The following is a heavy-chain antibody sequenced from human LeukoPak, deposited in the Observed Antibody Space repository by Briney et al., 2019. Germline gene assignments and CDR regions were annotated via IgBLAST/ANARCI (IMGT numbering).Heavy chain of an antibody. V-gene: IGHV3-23*01. CDR1: GFTFSSYA. J-gene: IGHJ4*02. CDR2: ISGSGST. CDR3: ADGGYGDYFFSY. D-gene: IGHD4-17*01. Sequence: GGSLRLSCAASGFTFSSYAMSWVHQAPGKGLEWVSAISGSGSTYYADSVKGRFTISRDNSKNTLYLQMNSLRAEDTAVYYCADGGYGDYFFSYWGQGTLVTVSS.